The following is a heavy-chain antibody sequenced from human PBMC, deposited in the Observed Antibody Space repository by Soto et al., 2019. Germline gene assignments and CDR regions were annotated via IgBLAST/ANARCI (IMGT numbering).Heavy chain of an antibody. CDR2: ISYDGSNK. CDR3: AKSGSTYGGAFDI. CDR1: GFTFSSYG. J-gene: IGHJ3*02. V-gene: IGHV3-30*18. Sequence: QVQLVESGGGVVQPGRSLRLSCAASGFTFSSYGMHWVRQAPGKGLEWVAVISYDGSNKYYADSVKGGFTISRDNSKNTLYLQMNSLRAEDTAVYYCAKSGSTYGGAFDIWGQGTMVTVSS. D-gene: IGHD3-16*01.